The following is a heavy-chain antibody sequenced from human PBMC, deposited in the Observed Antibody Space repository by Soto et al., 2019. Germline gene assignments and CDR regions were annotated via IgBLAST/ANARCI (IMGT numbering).Heavy chain of an antibody. D-gene: IGHD3-3*01. Sequence: SETLSLTCTVSGGSISSYYWSWIRQPPGKGLEWIGYIYYSGSTNYNPSLKSRVTISVYTSKNQFSLKLSSVTAADTAVYYCARGYDFWSGYPNYYYYYYMDVWGKGTTVTVSS. CDR2: IYYSGST. V-gene: IGHV4-59*08. CDR1: GGSISSYY. J-gene: IGHJ6*03. CDR3: ARGYDFWSGYPNYYYYYYMDV.